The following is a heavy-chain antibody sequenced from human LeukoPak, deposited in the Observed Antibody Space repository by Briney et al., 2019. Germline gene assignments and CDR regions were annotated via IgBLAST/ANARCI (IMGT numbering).Heavy chain of an antibody. J-gene: IGHJ5*02. CDR3: ARVEYSSSWYAGNWFDP. Sequence: SETLSLTCTVSGGSIGSGSYYWSWIRQPAGKGLEWIGRIYTSGSTNYNPSLKSRVTISVDTSKNQFSLKLSSVTAADTAVYYCARVEYSSSWYAGNWFDPWGQGTLVTVSS. CDR1: GGSIGSGSYY. D-gene: IGHD6-13*01. CDR2: IYTSGST. V-gene: IGHV4-61*02.